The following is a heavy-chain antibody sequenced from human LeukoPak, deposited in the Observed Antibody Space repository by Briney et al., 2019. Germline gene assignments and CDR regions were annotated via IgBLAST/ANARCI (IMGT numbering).Heavy chain of an antibody. Sequence: GGSLRLSCAASGFTFSSYWMSLVRQAPGKGLEWVANIKQDGSEKYYVDSVKGRFTISRDNAKNSLYLQMNSLRAEDTAVYYCARDLKIVGSLFDYWGQGTLVTVSS. CDR3: ARDLKIVGSLFDY. V-gene: IGHV3-7*01. CDR2: IKQDGSEK. D-gene: IGHD3-22*01. J-gene: IGHJ4*02. CDR1: GFTFSSYW.